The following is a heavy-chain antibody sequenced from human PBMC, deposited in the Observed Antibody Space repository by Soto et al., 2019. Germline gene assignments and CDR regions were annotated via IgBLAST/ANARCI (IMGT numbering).Heavy chain of an antibody. Sequence: GASVKVSCKASGYTFTSYAMHWVRQAPGQRLEWMGWINACNGNTKYSQKFQGRVTITRDTSASTAYMELSSLRSEDTAVYYCARWYSSGWYVGYFDYWGQGTLVTVSS. CDR3: ARWYSSGWYVGYFDY. CDR1: GYTFTSYA. CDR2: INACNGNT. J-gene: IGHJ4*02. V-gene: IGHV1-3*01. D-gene: IGHD6-19*01.